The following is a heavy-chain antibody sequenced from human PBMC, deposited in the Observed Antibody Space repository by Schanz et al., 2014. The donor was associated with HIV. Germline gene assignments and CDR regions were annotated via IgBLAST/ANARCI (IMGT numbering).Heavy chain of an antibody. D-gene: IGHD6-19*01. CDR2: VYSGGSS. Sequence: QVQLQESGPGLVKPSETLSLTCNVSGDSISNYYWTWIRQPAGRGLEWIGRVYSGGSSNYNPSLMIGVPMSLDTSKNQFSLSLSSVTAADTAVYYCARILLSSSGWYGGDYWGQGTLVIVSS. CDR3: ARILLSSSGWYGGDY. CDR1: GDSISNYY. J-gene: IGHJ4*02. V-gene: IGHV4-4*07.